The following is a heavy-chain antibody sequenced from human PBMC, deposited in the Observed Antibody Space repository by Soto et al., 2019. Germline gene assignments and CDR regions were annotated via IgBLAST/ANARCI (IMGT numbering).Heavy chain of an antibody. Sequence: SETLSLTCTVSGGSINGYYWTWIRQPAGKGLEWIGRIYTSGTTSYNPSLKSRVTMSLDTSKNQFSLRLTSVTAADTAVYYCARDSVGISSPGVFWGRGTLVTVSA. CDR1: GGSINGYY. J-gene: IGHJ4*02. V-gene: IGHV4-4*07. CDR2: IYTSGTT. D-gene: IGHD1-26*01. CDR3: ARDSVGISSPGVF.